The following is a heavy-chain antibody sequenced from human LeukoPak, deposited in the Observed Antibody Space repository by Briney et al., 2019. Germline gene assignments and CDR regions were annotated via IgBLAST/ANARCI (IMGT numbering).Heavy chain of an antibody. J-gene: IGHJ5*02. V-gene: IGHV4-59*08. CDR1: GGSISSYY. CDR3: ARRFHSGYDH. Sequence: SETLSLTCTVSGGSISSYYWSWIRQPPGKGLEWIGYIYYSGSTNYNPSLKSRVTISVDTSKNQFSLKLSSVTAADTAVYYCARRFHSGYDHWGQGTLVTVSS. CDR2: IYYSGST. D-gene: IGHD5-12*01.